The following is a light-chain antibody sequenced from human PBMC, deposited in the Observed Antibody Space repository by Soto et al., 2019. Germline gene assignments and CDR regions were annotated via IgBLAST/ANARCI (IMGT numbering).Light chain of an antibody. Sequence: SYELTQAPSVSVSPGQTARITCSGDALPKHYAYWYQQKSGQAPVLVIYKDSERPSGIPERFSGSSSGTVVTLTISGVQADDEADYYCQSADSSGTYVVFGGGTKLTVL. CDR3: QSADSSGTYVV. V-gene: IGLV3-25*03. CDR2: KDS. J-gene: IGLJ2*01. CDR1: ALPKHY.